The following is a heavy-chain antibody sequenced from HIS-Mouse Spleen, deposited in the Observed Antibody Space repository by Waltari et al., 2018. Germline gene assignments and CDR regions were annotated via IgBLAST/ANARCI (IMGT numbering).Heavy chain of an antibody. V-gene: IGHV3-9*01. CDR1: GFTFADYA. CDR3: AKDLRPAYSSSPYFDY. D-gene: IGHD6-6*01. Sequence: EVQLVESGGGLVQPGRSLRLSCAASGFTFADYAMPWGRQAPGKGLEWVSGISWNSGSIGYADSVKGRFTISRDNAKNSLYLQMNSLRAEDTALYYCAKDLRPAYSSSPYFDYWGQGTLVTVSS. J-gene: IGHJ4*02. CDR2: ISWNSGSI.